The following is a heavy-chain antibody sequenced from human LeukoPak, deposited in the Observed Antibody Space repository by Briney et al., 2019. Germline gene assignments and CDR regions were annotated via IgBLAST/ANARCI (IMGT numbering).Heavy chain of an antibody. J-gene: IGHJ4*02. V-gene: IGHV1-2*02. CDR1: GYTSTGYY. Sequence: GASVKVSCKASGYTSTGYYMHWVRQAPGQGLEWMGWINPNSGGTNYAQKFQGRVTMTRDTSISTAYMELSRLRSDDTAVYYCARDGSGSYYNAYYFDYWGQGTLVTVSS. CDR2: INPNSGGT. CDR3: ARDGSGSYYNAYYFDY. D-gene: IGHD3-10*01.